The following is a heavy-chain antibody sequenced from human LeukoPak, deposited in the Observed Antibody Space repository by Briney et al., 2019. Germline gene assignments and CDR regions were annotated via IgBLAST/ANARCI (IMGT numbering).Heavy chain of an antibody. D-gene: IGHD3-22*01. Sequence: GASVKVSCKASGYTFTSYCISWVRQAPGQGLEWMGLISAYNGNTNYAQKLQGRVTMTTDTSTSTAYMELRSLRSDDTAVYYCARGVGYYDSSGYSLYWGQGTLVTVSS. CDR1: GYTFTSYC. V-gene: IGHV1-18*01. CDR3: ARGVGYYDSSGYSLY. CDR2: ISAYNGNT. J-gene: IGHJ4*02.